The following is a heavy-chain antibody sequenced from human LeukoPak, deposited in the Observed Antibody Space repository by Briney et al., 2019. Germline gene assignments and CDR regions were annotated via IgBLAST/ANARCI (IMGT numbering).Heavy chain of an antibody. Sequence: PGGSLRLSCAASGFTFSNYNMNWVRQAPGKGLVWVSRIHSDGSGTNYADSVKGRFTISRDNAKNTLYLQVNSLRAEDTAVYYCARGANGRYGGFDYWGQGTPVTVSS. J-gene: IGHJ4*02. CDR1: GFTFSNYN. V-gene: IGHV3-74*01. CDR3: ARGANGRYGGFDY. CDR2: IHSDGSGT. D-gene: IGHD2-8*01.